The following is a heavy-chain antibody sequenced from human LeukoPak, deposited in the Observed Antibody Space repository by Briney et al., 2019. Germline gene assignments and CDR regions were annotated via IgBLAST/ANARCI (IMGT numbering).Heavy chain of an antibody. V-gene: IGHV4-59*08. D-gene: IGHD2-15*01. CDR2: IYYSGST. CDR3: ARLPATAYCSGGSCYFRGYYYGMDV. CDR1: GGSISSYY. J-gene: IGHJ6*02. Sequence: SETLSLTCTVSGGSISSYYWCWIRQPPGKGLEWIGYIYYSGSTNYNPSLKSRVTISVDTSKNQFSLKLSSVTAADTAVYYCARLPATAYCSGGSCYFRGYYYGMDVWGQGTTVTVSS.